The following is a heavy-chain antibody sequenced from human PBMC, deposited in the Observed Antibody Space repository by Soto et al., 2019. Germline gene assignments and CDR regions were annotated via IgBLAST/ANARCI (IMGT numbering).Heavy chain of an antibody. CDR1: GFTFSSYS. CDR2: IISTSSTI. V-gene: IGHV3-48*02. CDR3: ARGLFES. J-gene: IGHJ4*02. Sequence: EVQLVESGGDLVQPGGSLRLSCAASGFTFSSYSMNWVRQAPGKGLEWISYIISTSSTIYYSDSVKGRFTISRDNAKISLYLQMNSLRHEDTAVYYCARGLFESWGQGTLVTVSS.